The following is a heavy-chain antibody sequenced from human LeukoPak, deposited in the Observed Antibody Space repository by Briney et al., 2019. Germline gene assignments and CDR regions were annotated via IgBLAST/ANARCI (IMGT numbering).Heavy chain of an antibody. D-gene: IGHD3-10*01. J-gene: IGHJ6*02. CDR2: ISGSGGST. CDR1: GFTFSSYA. CDR3: AKSGGLSGSGRLAMDV. Sequence: PGGSLRLSCAASGFTFSSYAMSWVRQAPGKGLEWVSGISGSGGSTYYADSVKGRFTISRDNSRNTLYLQMNSPRAEDTAVYYCAKSGGLSGSGRLAMDVWGQGTTVTVSS. V-gene: IGHV3-23*01.